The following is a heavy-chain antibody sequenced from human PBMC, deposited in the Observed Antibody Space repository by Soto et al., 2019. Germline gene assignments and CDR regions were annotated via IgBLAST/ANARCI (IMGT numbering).Heavy chain of an antibody. CDR1: GGSISSGDYY. V-gene: IGHV4-30-4*01. Sequence: PSETLSLTCTVSGGSISSGDYYWSWIRQPPGKGLEWIGYIYYSGSTYYNPSLKSRVSISVDTSKNQFSLKLSSVTAADTAVYCCAREVVVPATQGIDISGQGTMVTVSS. J-gene: IGHJ3*02. D-gene: IGHD2-15*01. CDR2: IYYSGST. CDR3: AREVVVPATQGIDI.